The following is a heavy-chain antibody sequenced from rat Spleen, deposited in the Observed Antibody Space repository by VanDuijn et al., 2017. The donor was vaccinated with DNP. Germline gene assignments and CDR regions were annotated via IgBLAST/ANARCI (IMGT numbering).Heavy chain of an antibody. CDR1: GFNFNDYW. Sequence: EVKLVESGGGLVQPGRSLKLSCAASGFNFNDYWMGWVRQAPGKGLEWIGAINKDSSTINYTPSLKDKFTISRDNAQNTLYLQMSKLGSEDTAIYYCARLGYYGYTPFDYWGQGVMVTVSS. D-gene: IGHD1-9*01. CDR2: INKDSSTI. V-gene: IGHV4-2*01. CDR3: ARLGYYGYTPFDY. J-gene: IGHJ2*01.